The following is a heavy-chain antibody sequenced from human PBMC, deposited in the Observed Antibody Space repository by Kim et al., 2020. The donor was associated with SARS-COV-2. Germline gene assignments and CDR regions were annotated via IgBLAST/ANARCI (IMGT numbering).Heavy chain of an antibody. J-gene: IGHJ4*02. D-gene: IGHD3-16*01. Sequence: SETLSLTCAVYGGSFSGYYWSWIRQPPGKGLEWIGEINHSGSTNYNPSLKSRVTISVDTSKNQFSLKLSSVTAADTAVYYCARGRGGPDYWGQGTLVTVS. CDR3: ARGRGGPDY. CDR2: INHSGST. CDR1: GGSFSGYY. V-gene: IGHV4-34*01.